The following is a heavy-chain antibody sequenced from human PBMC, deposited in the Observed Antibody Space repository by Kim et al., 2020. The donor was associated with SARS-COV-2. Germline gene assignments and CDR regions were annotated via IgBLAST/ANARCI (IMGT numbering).Heavy chain of an antibody. J-gene: IGHJ5*02. CDR1: GYTLTELS. CDR2: FDTEDGET. Sequence: ASVKVSCKVSGYTLTELSMHWVRQAPGKGLEWMGGFDTEDGETIYAQKFQGRVTMTEDTSTDTAYMELSSRRSEDTAVYYCATGGRYFDWFMAGDWFDPWGQGTLVTVSS. D-gene: IGHD3-9*01. CDR3: ATGGRYFDWFMAGDWFDP. V-gene: IGHV1-24*01.